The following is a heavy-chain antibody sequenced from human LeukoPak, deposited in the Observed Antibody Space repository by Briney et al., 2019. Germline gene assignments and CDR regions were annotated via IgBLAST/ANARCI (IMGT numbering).Heavy chain of an antibody. CDR1: GFTFSGHD. V-gene: IGHV3-30*02. Sequence: PGGSLRLSCAASGFTFSGHDMHWVRQAPGKGLEWVAFIRFDGSNKYYADSVKGRFTISRDNSKNSLYLQMNSLTTEDTALYYCAKAARGYSYGYKDDWGQGTLVTVSS. J-gene: IGHJ4*02. CDR2: IRFDGSNK. CDR3: AKAARGYSYGYKDD. D-gene: IGHD5-18*01.